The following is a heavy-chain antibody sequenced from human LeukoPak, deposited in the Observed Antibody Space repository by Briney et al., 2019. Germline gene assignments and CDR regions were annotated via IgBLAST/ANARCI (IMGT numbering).Heavy chain of an antibody. CDR2: ISSSSSYT. CDR3: ARDEAGVTTFGY. V-gene: IGHV3-11*06. Sequence: GGSLRLSCEASGFTFSDYYMSWIRQAPGKGLEWVSYISSSSSYTNYADSVKGRFTISRDNAKNSLYLQMNSLRAEDTAVYYCARDEAGVTTFGYWGQGTLVTVSS. D-gene: IGHD4-11*01. CDR1: GFTFSDYY. J-gene: IGHJ4*02.